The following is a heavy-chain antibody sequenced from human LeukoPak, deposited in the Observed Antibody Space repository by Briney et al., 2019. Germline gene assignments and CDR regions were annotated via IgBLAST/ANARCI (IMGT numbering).Heavy chain of an antibody. V-gene: IGHV4-39*02. J-gene: IGHJ6*03. D-gene: IGHD2-15*01. Sequence: SETLSLTCIVSGGSIKSGSSCWGWIRQPPGKGLEWIGSINFRGSTYYNPSLKSRVTVSVDTSKNQFSLRLTSVTAADTAVYYCAREDRYYHNYYYYYYMDVWGKGTTVTVSS. CDR3: AREDRYYHNYYYYYYMDV. CDR1: GGSIKSGSSC. CDR2: INFRGST.